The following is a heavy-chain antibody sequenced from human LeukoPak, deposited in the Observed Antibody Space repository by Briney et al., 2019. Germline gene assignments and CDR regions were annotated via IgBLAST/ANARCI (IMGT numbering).Heavy chain of an antibody. CDR3: ATQSVKNYYYYYGMDV. Sequence: ASVKVSCKVSGYTLTELSMHWVRQAPGKGLEWMGGFDPEDGETIYAQKFQGRVTMTEDTSTDTAYMELSSLRSEDTAVCYCATQSVKNYYYYYGMDVWGQGTTVTVSS. V-gene: IGHV1-24*01. D-gene: IGHD4-23*01. CDR1: GYTLTELS. CDR2: FDPEDGET. J-gene: IGHJ6*02.